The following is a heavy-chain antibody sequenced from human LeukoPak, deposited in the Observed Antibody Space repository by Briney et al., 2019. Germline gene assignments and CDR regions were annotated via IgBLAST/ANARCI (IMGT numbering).Heavy chain of an antibody. J-gene: IGHJ5*02. Sequence: SVKVSCKASGGTFSSYAISWVRQAPGQGLEWMGGIIPIFGTANYAQKFQGRVTITADESTSTAYMELSSLRSEDTAVYYCAKVARRVPGATPYGQGTLVTVSS. CDR1: GGTFSSYA. V-gene: IGHV1-69*13. CDR2: IIPIFGTA. CDR3: AKVARRVPGATP. D-gene: IGHD1-26*01.